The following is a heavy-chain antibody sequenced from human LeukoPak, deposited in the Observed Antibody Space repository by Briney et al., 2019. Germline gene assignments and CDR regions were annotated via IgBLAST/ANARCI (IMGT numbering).Heavy chain of an antibody. D-gene: IGHD2-2*01. CDR2: ISAYNGNT. V-gene: IGHV1-18*01. CDR1: GYTSTSYG. CDR3: ARGWNDCSSSSCYRGYDYYYGMDV. J-gene: IGHJ6*02. Sequence: GASVKVSCKASGYTSTSYGITWVRQAPGQGPEWMGWISAYNGNTDYAQKLQGRVTMTTDTSTSTAYMELRSLRSDDTAVYYCARGWNDCSSSSCYRGYDYYYGMDVWGQGTTVTVSS.